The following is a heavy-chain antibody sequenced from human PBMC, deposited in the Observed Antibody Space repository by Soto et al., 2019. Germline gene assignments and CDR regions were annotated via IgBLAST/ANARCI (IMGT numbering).Heavy chain of an antibody. D-gene: IGHD2-2*01. Sequence: GGSLRLSCEVSGFTFSSYEMYWVRQAPGKGLEWVAYISSSGETVYYAGSVQGRFTISRDNAKNSLYLQMSSLGAEDTAVYYCAREGFYAMDVRGQGTTVTVSS. V-gene: IGHV3-48*03. J-gene: IGHJ6*02. CDR1: GFTFSSYE. CDR2: ISSSGETV. CDR3: AREGFYAMDV.